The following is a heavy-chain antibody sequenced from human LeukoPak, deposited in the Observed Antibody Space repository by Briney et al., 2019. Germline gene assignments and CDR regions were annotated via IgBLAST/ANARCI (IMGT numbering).Heavy chain of an antibody. Sequence: PSETLSLTCTVSGGSISSGGYYWSWIRQHPGKGLEWIGYIYYSGSTYYNPSLKSRVTISVDTSKNQFSLKLSSVTAADTAVYYCARSEYSTWLDYWGQGTLATVSS. D-gene: IGHD5-18*01. CDR2: IYYSGST. CDR1: GGSISSGGYY. J-gene: IGHJ4*02. V-gene: IGHV4-31*03. CDR3: ARSEYSTWLDY.